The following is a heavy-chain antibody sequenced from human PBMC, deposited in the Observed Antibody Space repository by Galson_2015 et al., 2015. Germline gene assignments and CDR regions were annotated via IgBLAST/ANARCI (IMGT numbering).Heavy chain of an antibody. CDR1: GGSISSGAYY. D-gene: IGHD6-13*01. Sequence: TLSLTCTVSGGSISSGAYYWSWIRQHPGKGLEWTGYIYYSGSTYYNPSLNSPVTISVDTSKNQFSLKLTSVTAADTAVYYCARVSRSSSLAYYMDVWGKGTMVTVSS. V-gene: IGHV4-31*01. CDR2: IYYSGST. CDR3: ARVSRSSSLAYYMDV. J-gene: IGHJ6*03.